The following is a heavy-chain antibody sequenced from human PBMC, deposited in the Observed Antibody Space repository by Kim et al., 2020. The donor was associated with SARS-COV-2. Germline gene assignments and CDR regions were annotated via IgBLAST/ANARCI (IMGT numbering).Heavy chain of an antibody. CDR3: AKAMYYDILTGYSGGDY. J-gene: IGHJ4*01. CDR1: GFTFSSYG. D-gene: IGHD3-9*01. CDR2: ISYDGSNK. V-gene: IGHV3-30*18. Sequence: GGSLRLSCAASGFTFSSYGMHWVRQAPGKGLEWVAVISYDGSNKYYADSVKGRFTISRDNSKNTLYLQMNSLRAEDTAVYYCAKAMYYDILTGYSGGDY.